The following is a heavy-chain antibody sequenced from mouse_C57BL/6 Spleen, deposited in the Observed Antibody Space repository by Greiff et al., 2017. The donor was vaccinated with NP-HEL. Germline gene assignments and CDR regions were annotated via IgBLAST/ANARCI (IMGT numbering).Heavy chain of an antibody. CDR2: IYPGDGDT. CDR1: GYAFSSSW. V-gene: IGHV1-82*01. J-gene: IGHJ4*01. CDR3: RRRYYDYGYAMDY. Sequence: QVQLQQSGPELVKPGASVKISCKASGYAFSSSWMNWVKQRPGKGLEWIGRIYPGDGDTNYNGKFKGKATLTADKSSSTAYMQLSSLTSEDSAVYFCRRRYYDYGYAMDYWGQGTSVTVSS. D-gene: IGHD2-4*01.